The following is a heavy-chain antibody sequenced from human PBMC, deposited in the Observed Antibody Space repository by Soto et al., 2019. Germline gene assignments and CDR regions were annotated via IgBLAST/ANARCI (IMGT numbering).Heavy chain of an antibody. Sequence: SVKVSCKASGGTFSSYAISWVRQAPGQGLEWMGGIIPIFGTANYAQKFQGRVTITADESTSTAYMELSSLRSEDTAVYYCARGNQGATRGVIIRKKYYYYGMDVWG. V-gene: IGHV1-69*13. J-gene: IGHJ6*02. CDR3: ARGNQGATRGVIIRKKYYYYGMDV. CDR2: IIPIFGTA. D-gene: IGHD3-10*01. CDR1: GGTFSSYA.